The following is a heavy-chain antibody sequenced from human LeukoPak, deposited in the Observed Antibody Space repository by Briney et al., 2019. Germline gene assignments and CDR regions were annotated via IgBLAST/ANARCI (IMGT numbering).Heavy chain of an antibody. V-gene: IGHV3-23*01. CDR2: ISGGDGRT. CDR3: GKGGAVSSKSITLVRGTRRYNYYMDV. CDR1: GCTFSSYG. Sequence: GGSLRLSCAASGCTFSSYGMSWVHQAPGKGLEWVSGISGGDGRTYYADSVKGRFTVSRDNSKNTLYLQMNSLRAEDTALYYCGKGGAVSSKSITLVRGTRRYNYYMDVWGKGTTVTISS. J-gene: IGHJ6*03. D-gene: IGHD3-10*01.